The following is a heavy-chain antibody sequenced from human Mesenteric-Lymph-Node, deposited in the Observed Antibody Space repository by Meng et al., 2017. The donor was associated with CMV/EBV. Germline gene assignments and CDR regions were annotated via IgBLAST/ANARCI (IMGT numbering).Heavy chain of an antibody. V-gene: IGHV3-30*02. CDR3: ARENYRGSNGASAFDI. J-gene: IGHJ3*02. CDR1: GFTFSSYG. CDR2: IRYDGSNK. D-gene: IGHD3-10*01. Sequence: GESLKISCAASGFTFSSYGMHWVRQAPGKGLEWVAFIRYDGSNKYYADSVKGRFTISRDNSKNTLYLQMNSLRAEDTAVYYCARENYRGSNGASAFDIWGQGTMVTVSS.